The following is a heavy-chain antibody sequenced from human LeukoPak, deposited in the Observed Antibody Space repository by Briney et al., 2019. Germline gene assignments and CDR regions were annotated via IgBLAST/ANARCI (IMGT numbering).Heavy chain of an antibody. V-gene: IGHV3-23*01. CDR3: AKGKYSYGSGPYFDY. J-gene: IGHJ4*02. Sequence: GGSLRLSCAASGFTFSSYSMNWVRQAPGKGLEWVSTISGNGASTYYSDSVKGRFTISRDNSKNTLYLQMKSLRAEDTAVYYCAKGKYSYGSGPYFDYWGQGTQVTVSS. CDR1: GFTFSSYS. CDR2: ISGNGAST. D-gene: IGHD3-10*01.